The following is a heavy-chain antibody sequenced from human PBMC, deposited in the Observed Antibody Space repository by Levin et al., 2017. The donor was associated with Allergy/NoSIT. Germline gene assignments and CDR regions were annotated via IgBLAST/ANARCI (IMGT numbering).Heavy chain of an antibody. CDR3: ARHAPSEHWGSAGFDY. J-gene: IGHJ4*02. CDR2: IYHSGST. V-gene: IGHV4-59*08. D-gene: IGHD7-27*01. Sequence: SQTLSLTCTVSCGSISSYYWSWIRQPPGKGLEWIGYIYHSGSTTYNPSLKSRVTISVDTSKNHFSLRLSSVTAADTAVYYCARHAPSEHWGSAGFDYWGQGTLVTVSS. CDR1: CGSISSYY.